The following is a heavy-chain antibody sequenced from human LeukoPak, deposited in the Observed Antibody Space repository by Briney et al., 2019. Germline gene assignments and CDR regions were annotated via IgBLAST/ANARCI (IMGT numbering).Heavy chain of an antibody. D-gene: IGHD4-17*01. V-gene: IGHV3-33*01. CDR3: ARGSETYGDYDYYYGMDV. J-gene: IGHJ6*02. CDR2: IWYDGSNK. CDR1: GFTFSSYG. Sequence: PGGSLRLSCAASGFTFSSYGMHWVRQAPGKGLEWVAVIWYDGSNKYYADSVKGRFTISRDNSKNTLYLQMNSLRAEDTAVYYCARGSETYGDYDYYYGMDVWGQGTTVTVSS.